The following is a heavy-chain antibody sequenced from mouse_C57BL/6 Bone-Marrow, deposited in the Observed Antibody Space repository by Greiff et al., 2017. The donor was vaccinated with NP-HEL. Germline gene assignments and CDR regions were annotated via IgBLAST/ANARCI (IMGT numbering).Heavy chain of an antibody. CDR1: GYTFTSYG. CDR2: IYPRSGNT. J-gene: IGHJ2*01. CDR3: AREGLRRAY. Sequence: QVQLKQSGAELARPGASVKLSCKASGYTFTSYGISWVKQRTGQGLEWIGEIYPRSGNTYYNEKFKGKATLTADKSSSTAYMELRSLTSEDSAVYFCAREGLRRAYWGQGTTLTVSS. D-gene: IGHD2-4*01. V-gene: IGHV1-81*01.